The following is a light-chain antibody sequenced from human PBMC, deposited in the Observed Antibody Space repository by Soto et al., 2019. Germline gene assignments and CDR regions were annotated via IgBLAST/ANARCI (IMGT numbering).Light chain of an antibody. CDR2: DAS. V-gene: IGKV3-11*01. CDR3: QQRSNWPPLT. Sequence: DIVLTQSPPTLSLSPGERATLSCRASQSVSSYLAWYQQNPGQAPRLLIYDASNRATGIPARFSGSGAGTDFTLTISSLEPEDFAVYYCQQRSNWPPLTCGGGTKVEIK. J-gene: IGKJ4*02. CDR1: QSVSSY.